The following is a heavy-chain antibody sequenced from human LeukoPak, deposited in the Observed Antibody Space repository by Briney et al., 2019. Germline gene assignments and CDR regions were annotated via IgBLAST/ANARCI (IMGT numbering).Heavy chain of an antibody. J-gene: IGHJ4*02. Sequence: SETLSLTCTVSGGSVSSHTYYWGWIRQPPGKGLEWIGSMHYIGSSYYNPSLKSRVTISIDTSKNQFSLNLSSVTAADTAVYYCARTTYYYDSSGYFSFDYWGQGTLVTVSS. D-gene: IGHD3-22*01. V-gene: IGHV4-39*01. CDR3: ARTTYYYDSSGYFSFDY. CDR1: GGSVSSHTYY. CDR2: MHYIGSS.